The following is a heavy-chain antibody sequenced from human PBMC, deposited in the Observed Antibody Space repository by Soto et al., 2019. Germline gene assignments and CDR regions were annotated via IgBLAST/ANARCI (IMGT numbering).Heavy chain of an antibody. V-gene: IGHV4-34*01. Sequence: SSETLSLTCAVYAGSFSHYYWNWIRQSPGKGLEWIGKIKHSGSSNYNPSLGSRGSISVDMSKNQFSLGVTSVTASDTAVYYCARGGSSDWQVALDIWGQGTMVT. D-gene: IGHD6-19*01. CDR3: ARGGSSDWQVALDI. CDR1: AGSFSHYY. CDR2: IKHSGSS. J-gene: IGHJ3*02.